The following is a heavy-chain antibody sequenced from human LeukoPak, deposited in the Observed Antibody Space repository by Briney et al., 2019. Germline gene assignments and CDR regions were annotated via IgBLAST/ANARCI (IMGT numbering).Heavy chain of an antibody. CDR1: GFTFSRYS. J-gene: IGHJ4*02. V-gene: IGHV3-48*04. CDR2: ISSSDTTM. Sequence: PGGSLRLSCAASGFTFSRYSMNWVRQAPGKGLEWVSYISSSDTTMYNADSVKGRFTISRDNAKNSLYLQMNSLRAEDTAVYYCARAPTYGPGSSFDYWGQGTLVTVSS. CDR3: ARAPTYGPGSSFDY. D-gene: IGHD3-10*01.